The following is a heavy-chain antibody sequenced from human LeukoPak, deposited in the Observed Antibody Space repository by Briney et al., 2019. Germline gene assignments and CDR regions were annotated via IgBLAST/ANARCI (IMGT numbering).Heavy chain of an antibody. J-gene: IGHJ4*02. CDR2: ISYDGSNK. CDR3: ARSDDYNSRNVFNY. Sequence: GGSLRLSCAASGFTFSSYGMHWVRQAPGKGLEWVAVISYDGSNKYYADSVKGRFTISRDNSKNTLYLQMNSLRAEDTALYYCARSDDYNSRNVFNYWGQGTLVTVSS. D-gene: IGHD5-24*01. V-gene: IGHV3-30*03. CDR1: GFTFSSYG.